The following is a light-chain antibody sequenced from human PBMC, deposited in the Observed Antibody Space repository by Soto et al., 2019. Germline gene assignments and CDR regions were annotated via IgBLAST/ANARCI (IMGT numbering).Light chain of an antibody. CDR1: SSKIGAGYD. Sequence: QSVLTQPPSVSGAPGQRVTISCTGSSSKIGAGYDVHWYQQLPGTAHKLLIYGNSNRPSGVPDRFSGSKSGTSASLAITWLQAGDEAGYYCQSYDSSLSGYVVFGGGTKLTV. CDR2: GNS. CDR3: QSYDSSLSGYVV. V-gene: IGLV1-40*01. J-gene: IGLJ2*01.